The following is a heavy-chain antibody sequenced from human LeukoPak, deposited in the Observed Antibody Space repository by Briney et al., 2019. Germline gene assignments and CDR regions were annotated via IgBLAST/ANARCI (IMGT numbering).Heavy chain of an antibody. CDR2: INPNSGGT. CDR3: VPAPPVAAPYYFDY. D-gene: IGHD6-19*01. CDR1: GYTLTGYY. V-gene: IGHV1-2*02. Sequence: ASVKVSCKASGYTLTGYYMHWVRQAPGQGLEWMGWINPNSGGTNYAQKFQGRVTMTRDTSISTAYMELSRLRSDDTAVYYCVPAPPVAAPYYFDYWGQGTLVTVSS. J-gene: IGHJ4*02.